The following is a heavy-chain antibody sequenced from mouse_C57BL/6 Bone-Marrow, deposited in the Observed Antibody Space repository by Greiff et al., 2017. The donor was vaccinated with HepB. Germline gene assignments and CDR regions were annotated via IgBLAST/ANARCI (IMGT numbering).Heavy chain of an antibody. CDR2: IYPGSGNT. V-gene: IGHV1-76*01. D-gene: IGHD2-4*01. J-gene: IGHJ2*01. CDR1: GYTFTDYY. Sequence: QVQLKESGAELVRPGASVKLSCKASGYTFTDYYINWVKQRPGQGLEWIARIYPGSGNTYYNEKFKGKATLTAEKSSSTAYMQLSSLTSEDSAVYFCAREKTYYDYDVNYFDYWGQGTTLTVSS. CDR3: AREKTYYDYDVNYFDY.